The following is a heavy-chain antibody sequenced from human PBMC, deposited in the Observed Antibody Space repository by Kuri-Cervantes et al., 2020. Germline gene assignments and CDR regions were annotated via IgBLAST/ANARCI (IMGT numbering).Heavy chain of an antibody. D-gene: IGHD3-16*02. CDR2: INPNSGNT. CDR1: GYTFNNYD. CDR3: ARPPSTFDHVWGTYRYYFDF. V-gene: IGHV1-8*02. J-gene: IGHJ4*02. Sequence: ASVKVSCKASGYTFNNYDINWVRQAPGRRLEWMGWINPNSGNTAYTQQFQGRITMTSDSSTNTAYLEINSLSSQDTAVYYCARPPSTFDHVWGTYRYYFDFWGQGTLVTVSS.